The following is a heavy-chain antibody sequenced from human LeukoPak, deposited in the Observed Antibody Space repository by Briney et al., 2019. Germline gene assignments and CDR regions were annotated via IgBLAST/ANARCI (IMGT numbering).Heavy chain of an antibody. D-gene: IGHD6-19*01. Sequence: ASVTVSFKVSGYTLTELSMHWVRQAPGKGLERMGGFDPEDGETIYAQKFQGRVTMTEDTSTDTDYMELSSLRSEDTAVYYCATDVYSSGWYDLDYWGQGTLVTVSS. J-gene: IGHJ4*02. CDR2: FDPEDGET. V-gene: IGHV1-24*01. CDR1: GYTLTELS. CDR3: ATDVYSSGWYDLDY.